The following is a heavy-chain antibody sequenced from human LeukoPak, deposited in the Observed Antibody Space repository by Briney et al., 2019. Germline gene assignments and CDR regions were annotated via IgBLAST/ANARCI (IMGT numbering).Heavy chain of an antibody. V-gene: IGHV3-23*01. J-gene: IGHJ4*02. CDR1: GFTFSNYA. D-gene: IGHD5/OR15-5a*01. CDR3: AKDRRPDGLYDLDY. CDR2: FIYSGGGT. Sequence: GGSLRLSCAASGFTFSNYAMNWVRQAPGKGLEWVSFIYSGGGTKYADSVRGRFTIYRDNSRNTLYLQMNSLRSEDTAVYYCAKDRRPDGLYDLDYWGQGTLVTVSS.